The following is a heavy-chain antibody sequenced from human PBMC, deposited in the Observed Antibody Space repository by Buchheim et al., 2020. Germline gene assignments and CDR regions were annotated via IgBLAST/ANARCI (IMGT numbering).Heavy chain of an antibody. CDR2: ISGTGGDT. V-gene: IGHV3-23*01. J-gene: IGHJ5*02. CDR3: AKMRLAIVGTTWGHYFDP. CDR1: GFSLSSYA. Sequence: EVQVLEAGGGLVQPGESLRLSCAASGFSLSSYAMTWVRQAPGKGLEWVSTISGTGGDTFYADSVKGRFTMSRDNSKDTLYLEMNSVRADDTAVYYCAKMRLAIVGTTWGHYFDPWGQGT. D-gene: IGHD1-26*01.